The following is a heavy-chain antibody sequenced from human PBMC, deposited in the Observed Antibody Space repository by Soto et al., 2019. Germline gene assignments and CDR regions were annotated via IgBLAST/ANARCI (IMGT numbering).Heavy chain of an antibody. CDR1: GFTVSSNF. CDR2: IYSDGST. D-gene: IGHD3-22*01. V-gene: IGHV3-53*01. CDR3: AKVNHYESSGYYHFDH. J-gene: IGHJ4*02. Sequence: GGSLRLSCAVSGFTVSSNFMNWVRQAPGKGLEWVSVIYSDGSTYYADSVKGRFTISRDNSKNTLYLQMSGLRAEDTAVYYCAKVNHYESSGYYHFDHWGQGTLVTVSS.